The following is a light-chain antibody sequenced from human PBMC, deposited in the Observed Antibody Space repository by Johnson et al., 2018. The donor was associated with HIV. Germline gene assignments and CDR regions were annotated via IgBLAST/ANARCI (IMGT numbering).Light chain of an antibody. J-gene: IGLJ1*01. CDR2: ENN. CDR3: GTWDSSLSARYV. V-gene: IGLV1-51*02. CDR1: SSNIGNNY. Sequence: QSVLTQPPSVSAAPGQKVTISCSGSSSNIGNNYISWYQQLPGTAPKLLIYENNKRPSGIPDLFSGSKSGTSATLGITGLQTGDEADYYCGTWDSSLSARYVFGTWTKVTV.